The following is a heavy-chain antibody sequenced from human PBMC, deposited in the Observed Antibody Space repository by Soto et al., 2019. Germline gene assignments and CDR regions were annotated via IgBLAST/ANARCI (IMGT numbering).Heavy chain of an antibody. CDR3: AREGYYYDSSGYYSDY. CDR1: GFTFSSYG. J-gene: IGHJ4*02. D-gene: IGHD3-22*01. V-gene: IGHV3-33*01. CDR2: IWYDGSNK. Sequence: VQLVESGGGVVQPGRSLRLSCAASGFTFSSYGMHWVRQAPGKGLEWVAVIWYDGSNKYYADSVKGRFTISRDNSKNXLYLQMNSLRAEDTAVYYCAREGYYYDSSGYYSDYWGQGTLVTVSS.